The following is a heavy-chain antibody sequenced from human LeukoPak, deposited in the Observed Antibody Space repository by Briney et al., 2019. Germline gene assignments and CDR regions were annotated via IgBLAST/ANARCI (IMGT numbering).Heavy chain of an antibody. D-gene: IGHD2-2*01. Sequence: SETLSLTCTVSGASITSADYYWGWVRQPPGKGLEWIGRVLFTGDTYYAPSLKSRVTISIYTSNKQFSLNLTSVTAADTAVYYCASAFSPRYCSSTSCVYYFDYWGQGTLVTVSS. J-gene: IGHJ4*02. CDR1: GASITSADYY. CDR3: ASAFSPRYCSSTSCVYYFDY. CDR2: VLFTGDT. V-gene: IGHV4-39*01.